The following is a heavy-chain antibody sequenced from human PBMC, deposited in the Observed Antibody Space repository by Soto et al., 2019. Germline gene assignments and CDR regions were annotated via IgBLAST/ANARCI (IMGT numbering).Heavy chain of an antibody. D-gene: IGHD3-22*01. J-gene: IGHJ1*01. CDR2: IYYSGST. Sequence: PSETLSLTCAVYGGSFSGYYWSWIRQPPGKGLEWIGYIYYSGSTNYNPSLKSRVTISVDTSKNQFSLKLSSVTAADTAVYYCARNYYDSSGYYYNEYFQHWGQGTMVTVSS. CDR3: ARNYYDSSGYYYNEYFQH. V-gene: IGHV4-59*01. CDR1: GGSFSGYY.